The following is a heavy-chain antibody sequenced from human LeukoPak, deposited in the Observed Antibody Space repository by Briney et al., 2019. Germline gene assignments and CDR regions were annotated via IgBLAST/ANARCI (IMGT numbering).Heavy chain of an antibody. V-gene: IGHV4-4*07. D-gene: IGHD5-18*01. CDR1: GGSISSYY. J-gene: IGHJ4*02. Sequence: SETLSLTCTVSGGSISSYYWSWIRQPAGKGLEWIGRIYTSGSTNYNPSLKSRVTMSVDTSKNQFSLKLSSVTAADTAVYYCARGIRGYSYGYSFDYWGQGTLVTVSS. CDR2: IYTSGST. CDR3: ARGIRGYSYGYSFDY.